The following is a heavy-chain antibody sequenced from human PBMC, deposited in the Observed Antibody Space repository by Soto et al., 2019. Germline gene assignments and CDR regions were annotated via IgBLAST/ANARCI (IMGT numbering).Heavy chain of an antibody. Sequence: PGGSLRLSCAASGFTFSSYGMHWVRQAPGKGLEWVAVIWYDGSNKYYADSVKGRFTISRDNSKNTLYLQMNSLRAEDTAVYYCARDRRYCSSTSCLGNHRYGMDVWGQGTTVTVSS. CDR2: IWYDGSNK. CDR3: ARDRRYCSSTSCLGNHRYGMDV. V-gene: IGHV3-33*01. J-gene: IGHJ6*02. CDR1: GFTFSSYG. D-gene: IGHD2-2*01.